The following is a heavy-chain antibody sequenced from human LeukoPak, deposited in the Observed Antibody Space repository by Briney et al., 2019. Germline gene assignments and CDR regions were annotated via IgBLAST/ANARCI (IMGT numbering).Heavy chain of an antibody. Sequence: GGSLRLSCAASGFTFSSYAMHWVRQAPGKGLEWVAVISYDGSNKYYADSVKGRFTISRDNSKSTLYLQMNSLRAEDTAVYYCARDGHYYDSSGYLDYWGQGTLVTVSS. CDR2: ISYDGSNK. CDR1: GFTFSSYA. V-gene: IGHV3-30-3*01. D-gene: IGHD3-22*01. J-gene: IGHJ4*02. CDR3: ARDGHYYDSSGYLDY.